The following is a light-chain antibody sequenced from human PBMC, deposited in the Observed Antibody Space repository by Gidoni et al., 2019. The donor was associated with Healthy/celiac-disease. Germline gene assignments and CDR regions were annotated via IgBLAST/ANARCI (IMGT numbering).Light chain of an antibody. V-gene: IGKV1-6*01. CDR2: AAS. J-gene: IGKJ4*01. CDR3: LQDYNFPRT. Sequence: AIQMTQSPSSLSASVGDRVTITCRASQGIRHDLGWYQQKPGKAPKLLIYAASSGSGTDFTLTLSSLQPEDFATYYCLQDYNFPRTFGGGTKVEIK. CDR1: QGIRHD.